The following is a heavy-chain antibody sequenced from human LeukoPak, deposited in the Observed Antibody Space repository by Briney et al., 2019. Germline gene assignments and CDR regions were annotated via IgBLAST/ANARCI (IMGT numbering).Heavy chain of an antibody. D-gene: IGHD6-13*01. CDR3: ARGGIVAGSLFDS. Sequence: GGSLRLSCLASGFTFSTYGVNWVRQAPGKGLEWVSHISESRGTTYYADAVKGRFTISRDNATNSLYLQMDSLSAEDTAVYYCARGGIVAGSLFDSGGKGNLVTV. J-gene: IGHJ4*02. V-gene: IGHV3-48*01. CDR1: GFTFSTYG. CDR2: ISESRGTT.